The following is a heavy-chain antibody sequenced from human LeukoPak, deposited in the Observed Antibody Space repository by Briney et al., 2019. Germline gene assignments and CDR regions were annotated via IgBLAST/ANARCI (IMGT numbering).Heavy chain of an antibody. Sequence: GGSLRLSCAASGFTLSSYSMNWIRQAPGKGLEWVSSITSSSSAIYYGDSVKGRFTISRDNAKNSLYLQMNSLRAEDTAVHYCARDRLNSYDGFDVWGQGTMVTVSS. CDR3: ARDRLNSYDGFDV. CDR2: ITSSSSAI. J-gene: IGHJ3*01. D-gene: IGHD3-3*01. CDR1: GFTLSSYS. V-gene: IGHV3-21*01.